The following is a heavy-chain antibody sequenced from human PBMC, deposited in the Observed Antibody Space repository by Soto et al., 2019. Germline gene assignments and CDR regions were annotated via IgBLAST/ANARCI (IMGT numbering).Heavy chain of an antibody. CDR3: ARLGNQGYYYYYGMDV. CDR1: GGSLNRSSYY. Sequence: SETLSLTCTFSGGSLNRSSYYLGWIRLPPGKGLEWIGSIYYSGSTYYNPSLKSRVTISVDTSKNQFSLKLSSVTAADTAVYYCARLGNQGYYYYYGMDVWGQGTTVTVSS. D-gene: IGHD1-26*01. V-gene: IGHV4-39*01. J-gene: IGHJ6*02. CDR2: IYYSGST.